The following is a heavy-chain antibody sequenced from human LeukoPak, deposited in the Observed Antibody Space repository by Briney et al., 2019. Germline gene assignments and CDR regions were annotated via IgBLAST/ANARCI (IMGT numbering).Heavy chain of an antibody. J-gene: IGHJ4*02. CDR1: GFTFSSYA. D-gene: IGHD2-2*01. Sequence: GGSLRLSCAASGFTFSSYAMSWVRQAPGKRLEWVSAISGSGGSTYYADSVKGRFTISRDNSKNTLYLQMNSLRAEDTAVYYCAKDRSKGSSSSCYGYWGQGTLVTVSS. V-gene: IGHV3-23*01. CDR3: AKDRSKGSSSSCYGY. CDR2: ISGSGGST.